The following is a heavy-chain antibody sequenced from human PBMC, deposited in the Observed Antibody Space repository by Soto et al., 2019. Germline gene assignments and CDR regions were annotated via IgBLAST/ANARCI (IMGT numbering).Heavy chain of an antibody. CDR2: ISSNGGST. J-gene: IGHJ3*02. CDR1: GFTFSSYA. D-gene: IGHD2-15*01. V-gene: IGHV3-64*01. Sequence: GGSLRLSCAASGFTFSSYAMHWVRQAPGKGLEYVSAISSNGGSTYYANSVKGRFTISRDNSKNTLYLQMGSLRAEDMAVYYCARRRGYCIGGSCPSDVFDIWGQGTLVTVSS. CDR3: ARRRGYCIGGSCPSDVFDI.